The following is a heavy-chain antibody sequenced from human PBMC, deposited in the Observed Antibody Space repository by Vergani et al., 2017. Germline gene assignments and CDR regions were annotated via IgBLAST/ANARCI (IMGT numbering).Heavy chain of an antibody. CDR3: ARDYASSVYYANDAFDI. CDR2: VYTGGSA. D-gene: IGHD3-22*01. V-gene: IGHV4-61*02. Sequence: QVQLQESGPGLVKPSQTLSLICTVSGGSISSGKYYWTWIRQPAGKGLEWIGRVYTGGSANYNPSFKSRVTISLDTSRNQFSLNLNSVTAADTAVYYCARDYASSVYYANDAFDIWGRGTKVTVSS. CDR1: GGSISSGKYY. J-gene: IGHJ3*02.